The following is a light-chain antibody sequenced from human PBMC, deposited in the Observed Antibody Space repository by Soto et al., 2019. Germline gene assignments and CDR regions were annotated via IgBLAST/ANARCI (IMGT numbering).Light chain of an antibody. Sequence: TQPASVSGSPGQSITISCTGTIGDVGSYNRVSWYQQHPGKAPKLIIYEVTDRPSGVSNRFSGSKSGNTASLTISGLQAEDEAEYYCSSYTNINTRACVFGTGTKVTVL. CDR2: EVT. J-gene: IGLJ1*01. V-gene: IGLV2-14*01. CDR1: IGDVGSYNR. CDR3: SSYTNINTRACV.